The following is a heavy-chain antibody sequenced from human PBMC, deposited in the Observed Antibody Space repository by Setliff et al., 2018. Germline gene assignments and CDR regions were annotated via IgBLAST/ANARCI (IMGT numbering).Heavy chain of an antibody. CDR3: AKDRLFPRY. CDR1: GYTFTGYY. J-gene: IGHJ4*02. Sequence: ASVKVSCKASGYTFTGYYMYWVRQAPGQGLAWMGWINPNSGGTNDAQKFQGRVTISRDNAKNSLYLQMDSLRPEDTAVYYCAKDRLFPRYWGRGTLVTVSS. CDR2: INPNSGGT. D-gene: IGHD2-21*01. V-gene: IGHV1-2*02.